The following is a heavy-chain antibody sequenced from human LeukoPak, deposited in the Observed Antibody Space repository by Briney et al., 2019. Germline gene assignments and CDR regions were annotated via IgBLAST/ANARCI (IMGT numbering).Heavy chain of an antibody. CDR2: IYTSGST. J-gene: IGHJ6*03. CDR1: GGSISSGSYY. Sequence: SETLSLTCTVSGGSISSGSYYLSWIRHPAGKGLEWIGRIYTSGSTNYNPSLKSRVTISVDTSKNQFSLKLSSVTAADTAVYYCARDSRYSSGWVLVGHMDVWGKGTTVTVSS. CDR3: ARDSRYSSGWVLVGHMDV. V-gene: IGHV4-61*02. D-gene: IGHD6-19*01.